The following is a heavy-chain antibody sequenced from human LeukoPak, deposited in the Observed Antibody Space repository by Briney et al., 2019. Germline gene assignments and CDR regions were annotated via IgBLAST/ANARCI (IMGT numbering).Heavy chain of an antibody. Sequence: GESLKISCKGSGYNFANYWIGWVRQMPGRGLEGMGIIYPGDSDTRYSPSFQGQVTISADKSISTAYLQWSSLKASDTAMYYCARLIVGATTEKYYFDYWGQGTLVTVSS. D-gene: IGHD1-26*01. V-gene: IGHV5-51*01. J-gene: IGHJ4*02. CDR1: GYNFANYW. CDR2: IYPGDSDT. CDR3: ARLIVGATTEKYYFDY.